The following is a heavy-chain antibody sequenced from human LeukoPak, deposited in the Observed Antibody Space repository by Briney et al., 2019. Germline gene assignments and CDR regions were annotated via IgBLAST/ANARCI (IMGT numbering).Heavy chain of an antibody. Sequence: KPSETLSLTCTVSGGSISGYYWSWIRQPPGNGLEWIGDMYYSGSTNYNPSPKSRVTISLDTSSNQFSLKLSSVTAADTAVYYCARGGHYSSSWDGYFQHWGQGTLVTVSS. CDR3: ARGGHYSSSWDGYFQH. V-gene: IGHV4-59*01. J-gene: IGHJ1*01. CDR1: GGSISGYY. CDR2: MYYSGST. D-gene: IGHD6-13*01.